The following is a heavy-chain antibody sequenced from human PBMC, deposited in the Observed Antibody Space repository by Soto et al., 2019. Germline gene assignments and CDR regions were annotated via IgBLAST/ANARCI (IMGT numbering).Heavy chain of an antibody. CDR2: ISGGGGST. CDR3: AKGFIVVVTAIRPDDNFDV. CDR1: GFTFNTYA. V-gene: IGHV3-23*01. J-gene: IGHJ3*01. Sequence: EVQLLESGGGLVQPGGSLRLSCAASGFTFNTYAMNWVRQVPGKGLEWVASISGGGGSTYYADSVKGRFTISRDTSKTTLYLQMNSLSAEDTAVYYCAKGFIVVVTAIRPDDNFDVWGQGTMVTVSS. D-gene: IGHD2-21*02.